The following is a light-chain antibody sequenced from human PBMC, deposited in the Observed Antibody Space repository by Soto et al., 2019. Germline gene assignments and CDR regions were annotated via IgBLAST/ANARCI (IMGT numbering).Light chain of an antibody. V-gene: IGKV3-20*01. CDR2: GTS. CDR3: QQYGNSPRVT. Sequence: EIVLTQSPGTLSLSPGERATLSCRASQSISSSFLAWYQQKVGQAPRLLIYGTSRRATDIPDRFSGSGSGTDFTLTISRLEPEDFAVYYCQQYGNSPRVTFGQGTRLEIK. J-gene: IGKJ5*01. CDR1: QSISSSF.